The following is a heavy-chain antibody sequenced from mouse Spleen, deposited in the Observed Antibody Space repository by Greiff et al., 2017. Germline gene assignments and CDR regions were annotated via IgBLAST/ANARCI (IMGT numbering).Heavy chain of an antibody. CDR2: IDPETGGT. V-gene: IGHV1-15*01. Sequence: QVQLQQSGAELVRPGASVTLSCKASGYTFTDYEMHWVKQTPVHGLEWIGAIDPETGGTAYNQKFKGKATLTADKSSSTAYMELRSLTSEDSAVYYCTRSGPLLHGVLDSWGQGTTLTVSS. CDR1: GYTFTDYE. J-gene: IGHJ2*01. D-gene: IGHD1-1*01. CDR3: TRSGPLLHGVLDS.